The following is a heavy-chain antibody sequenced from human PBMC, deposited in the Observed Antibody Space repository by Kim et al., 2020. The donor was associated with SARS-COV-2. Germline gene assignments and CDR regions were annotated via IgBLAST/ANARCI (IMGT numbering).Heavy chain of an antibody. J-gene: IGHJ4*02. Sequence: ASVKVSCKASGYTFTGYYMHWVRQAPGQGLEWMGWINPNSGGTNYAQKFQGRVTMTRDTSISTAYMELSRLRSDDTAVYYCAVDRGYSYGPPDYWGQGTLVTVSS. CDR2: INPNSGGT. D-gene: IGHD5-18*01. CDR1: GYTFTGYY. CDR3: AVDRGYSYGPPDY. V-gene: IGHV1-2*02.